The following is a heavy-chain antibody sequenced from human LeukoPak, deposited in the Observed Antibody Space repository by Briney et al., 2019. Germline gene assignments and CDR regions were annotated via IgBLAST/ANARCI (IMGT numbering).Heavy chain of an antibody. Sequence: ASVKVSCKASGYTFINYDINWVRQATGQGLEWMGWVNPKSGNTGYAQKFQGRVTMTRDTSIGTAYMELYSLRSEDTAVYYCARARNSSGWFYRGQMEIDYWGQGTLVTVST. D-gene: IGHD6-19*01. CDR3: ARARNSSGWFYRGQMEIDY. CDR2: VNPKSGNT. V-gene: IGHV1-8*01. CDR1: GYTFINYD. J-gene: IGHJ4*02.